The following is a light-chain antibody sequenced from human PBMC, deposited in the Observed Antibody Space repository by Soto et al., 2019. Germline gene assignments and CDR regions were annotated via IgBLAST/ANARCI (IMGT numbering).Light chain of an antibody. CDR1: QNINRF. V-gene: IGKV1-39*01. Sequence: DIQMTQSPSSLSASVGDRISITCRAGQNINRFLNWYQQKPGKAPKLLIYAASSLRSGVPSRFSGSGSGTDFTLTISSLQPEDFATYYCQQSYSSPQTFGQGTKVEIQ. CDR3: QQSYSSPQT. CDR2: AAS. J-gene: IGKJ1*01.